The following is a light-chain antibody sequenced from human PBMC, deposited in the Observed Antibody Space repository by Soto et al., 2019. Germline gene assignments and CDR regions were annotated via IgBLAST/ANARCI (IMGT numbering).Light chain of an antibody. Sequence: EIVLSQSPATLSLSPGERATLSCRASQSVSSYLAWYQQKPGQAPRLLIHGASTRATGIAARFSGSGSGADFTLTISSLEPEDFAVYYCQQRSNWPLLTFGGGTKVDI. CDR2: GAS. J-gene: IGKJ4*01. CDR3: QQRSNWPLLT. CDR1: QSVSSY. V-gene: IGKV3-11*01.